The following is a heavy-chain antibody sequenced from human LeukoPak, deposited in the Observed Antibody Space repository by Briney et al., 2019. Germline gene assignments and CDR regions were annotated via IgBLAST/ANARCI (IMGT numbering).Heavy chain of an antibody. J-gene: IGHJ4*02. V-gene: IGHV4-34*01. CDR3: ASSGRGYDFWSGYYTYYFDY. CDR2: INHSGST. CDR1: GGSFSGYY. Sequence: SETLSLTCAVYGGSFSGYYWSWIRQPPGKGLEWIGEINHSGSTNYNPSLKSRVTISVDTSKNQFSLKLSSVTAADTAVYYCASSGRGYDFWSGYYTYYFDYWGQGTLGTVSS. D-gene: IGHD3-3*01.